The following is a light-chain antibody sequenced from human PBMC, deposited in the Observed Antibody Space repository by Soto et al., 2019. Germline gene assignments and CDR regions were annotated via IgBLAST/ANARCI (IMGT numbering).Light chain of an antibody. CDR2: DAS. J-gene: IGKJ1*01. V-gene: IGKV1-5*01. CDR1: QNINSW. CDR3: QQYNSYCT. Sequence: DIQMTQSPSTLSASVGDRVTITCRASQNINSWLAWYQQKPGKAPNLLIYDASTLESGVPSRFSGSGSGTEFTLTISSLQPDDFATYYCQQYNSYCTFGQGTKVDIK.